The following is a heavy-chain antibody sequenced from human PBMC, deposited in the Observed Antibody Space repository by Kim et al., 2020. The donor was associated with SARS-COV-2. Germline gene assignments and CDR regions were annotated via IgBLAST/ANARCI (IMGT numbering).Heavy chain of an antibody. CDR2: ISNSGVGK. Sequence: GGSLRLSCAASGFTFTTYAMSWVRQAPGKGLEWVSSISNSGVGKYYADSVKGRFTISRDNSKNTLYLQMNSLRAEDMAVYYCAKKGNGMDVWGQGTTVTV. D-gene: IGHD3-10*01. J-gene: IGHJ6*02. CDR1: GFTFTTYA. CDR3: AKKGNGMDV. V-gene: IGHV3-23*01.